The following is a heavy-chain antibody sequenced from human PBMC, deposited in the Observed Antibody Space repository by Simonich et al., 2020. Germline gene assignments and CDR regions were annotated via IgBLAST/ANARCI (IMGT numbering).Heavy chain of an antibody. V-gene: IGHV3-30*07. D-gene: IGHD7-27*01. CDR1: GFTFSRYA. CDR3: ARDRNWGWFDP. CDR2: ISDEGSKK. J-gene: IGHJ5*02. Sequence: QVQLVESGGGVVQPGRSLRLSCAASGFTFSRYAMHCVRQAPGKGLERVAVISDEGSKKDYADSVKGRVTISRDKSKNTLYRQMNSLRAEDTAVYYCARDRNWGWFDPWGQGTLVTVSS.